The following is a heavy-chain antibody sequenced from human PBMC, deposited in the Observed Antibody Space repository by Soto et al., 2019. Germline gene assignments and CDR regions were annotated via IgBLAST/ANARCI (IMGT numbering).Heavy chain of an antibody. CDR1: GFSFRHFP. Sequence: QVQLVESGGGAVQPGRSLRLSCAAAGFSFRHFPMHWVRQAPGKGLEWVALISDDGSNPKYTKSVQGRFTISRDNSKNILYLQMNALGPDDTAIYYCTSACTTGLCINGVFDHWGQGTLVTVSS. D-gene: IGHD2-8*01. V-gene: IGHV3-30-3*01. J-gene: IGHJ4*02. CDR3: TSACTTGLCINGVFDH. CDR2: ISDDGSNP.